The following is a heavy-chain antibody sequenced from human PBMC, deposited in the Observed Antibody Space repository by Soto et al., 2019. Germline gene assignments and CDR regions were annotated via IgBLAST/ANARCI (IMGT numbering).Heavy chain of an antibody. D-gene: IGHD3-22*01. J-gene: IGHJ4*02. Sequence: EVQLVESGGGLVKPGGSLRLSCAASGFTFSSYSMNWVRQAPGKGLEWVSSISSSSSYIYYADSVKGRFTISRDNAKNSLDLQMNSPRADDTAVYYCARPPNYYDSRGYYGYWGQGTLVTVSS. CDR2: ISSSSSYI. CDR3: ARPPNYYDSRGYYGY. V-gene: IGHV3-21*01. CDR1: GFTFSSYS.